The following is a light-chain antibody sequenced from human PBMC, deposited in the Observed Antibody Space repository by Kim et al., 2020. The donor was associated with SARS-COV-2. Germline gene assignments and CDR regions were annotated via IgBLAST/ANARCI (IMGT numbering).Light chain of an antibody. CDR1: KGISNY. Sequence: ESLGHRVTITCRASKGISNYLAWYQQKPGKVPKLLIDPAATLQSGVPCRFSGSGSGTDFTLTISSLQPEDVATYYCHKYNSAPRTFGQGTKVDIK. CDR3: HKYNSAPRT. V-gene: IGKV1-27*01. J-gene: IGKJ1*01. CDR2: PAA.